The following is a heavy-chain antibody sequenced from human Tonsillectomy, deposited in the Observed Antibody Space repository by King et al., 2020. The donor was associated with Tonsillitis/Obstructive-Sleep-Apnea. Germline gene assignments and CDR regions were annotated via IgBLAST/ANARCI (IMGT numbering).Heavy chain of an antibody. CDR2: IISNGGST. J-gene: IGHJ4*02. CDR3: AREQGDFWSGYLDY. Sequence: VQLVESGGGLVQPGGSLRLSCAASGFTFSNYAMHWVRQAPGKGLEYVSAIISNGGSTYYANSVKGRFTISRDNSKNTLYLQMGSLRVEDMAVYYCAREQGDFWSGYLDYWGQGTLVTVSS. CDR1: GFTFSNYA. D-gene: IGHD3-3*01. V-gene: IGHV3-64*01.